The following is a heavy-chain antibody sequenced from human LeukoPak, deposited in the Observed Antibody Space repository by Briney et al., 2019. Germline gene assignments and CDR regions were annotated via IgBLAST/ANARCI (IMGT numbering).Heavy chain of an antibody. CDR3: AARKVRGVWFYLDY. J-gene: IGHJ4*02. CDR2: IYDDNT. V-gene: IGHV3-23*01. D-gene: IGHD3-10*01. CDR1: GFRFSGYS. Sequence: GGSLRLSCAASGFRFSGYSMNWVRQAPGKGLEWVSTIYDDNTYYADSVKGRFAISTDNSKNTLYLQMNSLRVEDTAVYFCAARKVRGVWFYLDYWGQGTLVTVSS.